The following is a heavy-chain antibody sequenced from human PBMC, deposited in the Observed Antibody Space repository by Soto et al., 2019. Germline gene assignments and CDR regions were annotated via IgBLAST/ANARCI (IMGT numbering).Heavy chain of an antibody. Sequence: GWSLRLSCAASGFTFSSYSMNWVRQAPGKGLEWVSYISSSSSTIYYADSVKGRFTISRDNAKNSLYLQMNSLRDEDTAVYYCARDDTIFGVVSTWFDPWGQGTLVTVSS. V-gene: IGHV3-48*02. J-gene: IGHJ5*02. CDR2: ISSSSSTI. CDR1: GFTFSSYS. D-gene: IGHD3-3*01. CDR3: ARDDTIFGVVSTWFDP.